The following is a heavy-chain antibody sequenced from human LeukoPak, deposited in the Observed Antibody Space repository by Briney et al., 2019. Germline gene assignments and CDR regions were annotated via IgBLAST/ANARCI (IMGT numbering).Heavy chain of an antibody. CDR3: ARALYYYDSSGYPFDY. CDR1: GFTFSAYY. J-gene: IGHJ4*02. Sequence: GGSLRLSCAVSGFTFSAYYMIWIRQAPGKGLEWVSYISSSGSTTYYADSVKGRFTISRDNSKNTLYLQMNSLRAEDTAVYYCARALYYYDSSGYPFDYWGQGTLVTVSS. V-gene: IGHV3-11*04. CDR2: ISSSGSTT. D-gene: IGHD3-22*01.